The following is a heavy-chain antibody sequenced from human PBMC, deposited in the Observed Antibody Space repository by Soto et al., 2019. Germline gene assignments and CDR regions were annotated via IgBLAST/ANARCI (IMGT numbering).Heavy chain of an antibody. V-gene: IGHV4-59*01. CDR1: GGSISSYY. D-gene: IGHD6-13*01. J-gene: IGHJ4*02. CDR2: IYYSGST. CDR3: ARWGAAAGTEMYYFDY. Sequence: QVQLQESGPGLVKPSETLSLTCTVSGGSISSYYWSWIRQPPGKGLEWIGYIYYSGSTNYNPSLKSRVTRSVDTSKNQFSLKLSSVTAADTAVYYCARWGAAAGTEMYYFDYWGQGTLVTVSS.